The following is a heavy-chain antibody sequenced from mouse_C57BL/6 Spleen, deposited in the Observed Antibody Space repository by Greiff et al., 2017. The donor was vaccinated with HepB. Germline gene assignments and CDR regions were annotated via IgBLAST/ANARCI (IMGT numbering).Heavy chain of an antibody. V-gene: IGHV1-15*01. CDR1: GYTFTDYE. CDR2: IDPETGGT. D-gene: IGHD1-1*01. CDR3: TTHYYGSSYDD. Sequence: VQLQQSGAELVRPGASVTLSCKASGYTFTDYEMHWVKQTPVHGLEWIGAIDPETGGTAYNQKFKGKAILTADKSSSTTYMELRSLTSEDSAVYYCTTHYYGSSYDDWGQGTTLTVSS. J-gene: IGHJ2*01.